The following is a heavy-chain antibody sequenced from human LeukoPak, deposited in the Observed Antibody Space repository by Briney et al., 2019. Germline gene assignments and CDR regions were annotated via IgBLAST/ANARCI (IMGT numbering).Heavy chain of an antibody. D-gene: IGHD5-18*01. J-gene: IGHJ1*01. CDR1: GGSISSSSYY. CDR3: ARYSGLFQH. Sequence: SETLSLTCPVSGGSISSSSYYWGWIRQPPGKGLEWIGSIYYSGSTYYNPSLKSRVTISVDTSKNQFSLKLSSVTAADTAVYYCARYSGLFQHWGQGTLVTVSS. CDR2: IYYSGST. V-gene: IGHV4-39*01.